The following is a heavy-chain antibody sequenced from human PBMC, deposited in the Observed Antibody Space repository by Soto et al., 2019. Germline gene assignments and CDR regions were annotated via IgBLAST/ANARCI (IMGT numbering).Heavy chain of an antibody. D-gene: IGHD3-10*01. CDR2: ISSNGGTT. CDR1: GFTFSSYT. CDR3: VRSSGSYYRPHFDY. J-gene: IGHJ4*02. V-gene: IGHV3-64D*08. Sequence: PGGSLRLSCSASGFTFSSYTMHWVRQAPGKGLEHVSGISSNGGTTYYADSVKGRFTISRDNSKNSLYLQMSSLRAEDTAVYYCVRSSGSYYRPHFDYWGQGTLVTVSS.